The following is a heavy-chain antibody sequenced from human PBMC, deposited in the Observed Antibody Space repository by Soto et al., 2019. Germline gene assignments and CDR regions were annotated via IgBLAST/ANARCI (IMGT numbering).Heavy chain of an antibody. Sequence: EVQLLESGGGLVQPGGSLSLSCAASAFTFNNYAMSWVRQAPGKGLEWVSGIGGSGRTTYYADSVKGRFTISRDNSNNTRFLQMNSLRAEDTAVYYCAKSRYSDSSGDFYDYWGQGTLVTVSS. J-gene: IGHJ4*02. V-gene: IGHV3-23*01. CDR2: IGGSGRTT. D-gene: IGHD3-22*01. CDR1: AFTFNNYA. CDR3: AKSRYSDSSGDFYDY.